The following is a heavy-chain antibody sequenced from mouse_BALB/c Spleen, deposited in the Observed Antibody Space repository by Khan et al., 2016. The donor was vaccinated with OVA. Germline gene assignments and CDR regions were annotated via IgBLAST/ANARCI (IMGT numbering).Heavy chain of an antibody. Sequence: QVQLQQSGAELVKAGASVKMSCKASGYTFTSYWMHWVKQRLGQGLEWFAETNPTNGRTYYNEKFKSKATLTVDKSSSTAYMLLSSQTFEDTAVYDCARIKKIVATDFDYWGQGTTLTVSS. V-gene: IGHV1S81*02. D-gene: IGHD1-1*01. J-gene: IGHJ2*01. CDR2: TNPTNGRT. CDR3: ARIKKIVATDFDY. CDR1: GYTFTSYW.